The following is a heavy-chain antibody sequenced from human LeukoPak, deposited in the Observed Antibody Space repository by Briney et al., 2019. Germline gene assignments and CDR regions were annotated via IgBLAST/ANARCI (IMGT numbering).Heavy chain of an antibody. CDR1: GFTFNTYD. V-gene: IGHV3-21*01. J-gene: IGHJ4*02. D-gene: IGHD4-17*01. CDR2: IRSSSSNM. CDR3: ARGSTVTTNPLFDY. Sequence: GGSLRLSCAAPGFTFNTYDMNWVRQAPGKWLEWVSTIRSSSSNMYYADSVKGRFTISRDNAKNSLYLQMNSLRAEDTAVYYCARGSTVTTNPLFDYWGQGTLVTVSS.